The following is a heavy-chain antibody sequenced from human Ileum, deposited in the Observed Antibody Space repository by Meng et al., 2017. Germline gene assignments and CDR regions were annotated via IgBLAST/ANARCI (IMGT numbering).Heavy chain of an antibody. V-gene: IGHV5-51*01. CDR2: IYPGDSDT. CDR3: ARPGDYYDYSGYSGRGIDY. Sequence: GESLKISCKGSGYTFTSYWISWVRQVPGKGLEWMSIIYPGDSDTRYSPSFQGQVTISADKSLSTAYLQWSSLKAADTAIYYCARPGDYYDYSGYSGRGIDYWGQGTLVTVSS. D-gene: IGHD3-22*01. J-gene: IGHJ4*02. CDR1: GYTFTSYW.